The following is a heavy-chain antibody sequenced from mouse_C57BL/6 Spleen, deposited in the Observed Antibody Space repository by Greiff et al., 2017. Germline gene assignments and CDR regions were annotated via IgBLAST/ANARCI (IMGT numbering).Heavy chain of an antibody. D-gene: IGHD1-1*01. CDR3: ARWDYYGSFSHAMDY. V-gene: IGHV1-66*01. CDR2: IYPGSGNT. CDR1: GYSITSYY. Sequence: QVQLKESGPELVKPGASVKISCKASGYSITSYYIHWVKQRPGQGLEWIGWIYPGSGNTKYNEKFKGKDTLTADTSSSTAYMQLSSLNSEDSAVYYCARWDYYGSFSHAMDYWGQGTSVTVSS. J-gene: IGHJ4*01.